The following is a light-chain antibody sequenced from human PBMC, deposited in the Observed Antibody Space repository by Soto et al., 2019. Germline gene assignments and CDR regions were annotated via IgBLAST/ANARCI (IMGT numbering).Light chain of an antibody. CDR1: QSISSW. CDR3: QQYKTYPWT. J-gene: IGKJ1*01. Sequence: DIQMTQSPSTLSASAGDRVTITCRASQSISSWLAWYQQKPGKAPKLLIHKASTLESGVPSRFSGTESGTEFTLNISSLQPDDFATYYCQQYKTYPWTFGQGTKVEIK. CDR2: KAS. V-gene: IGKV1-5*03.